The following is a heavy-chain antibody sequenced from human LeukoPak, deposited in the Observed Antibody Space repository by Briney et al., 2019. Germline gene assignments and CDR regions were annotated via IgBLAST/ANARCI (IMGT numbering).Heavy chain of an antibody. CDR3: ARDTALIITPGGPDY. D-gene: IGHD3-10*01. CDR1: GGTFSSYA. CDR2: ISAYNDDT. Sequence: ASVKVSCKASGGTFSSYAISWVRQAPGQGLEWMGWISAYNDDTRYAQHLQGRVTLTTDTSTGTAYMELRSLTSDDTALYYCARDTALIITPGGPDYWGQGTLVTVSS. V-gene: IGHV1-18*01. J-gene: IGHJ4*02.